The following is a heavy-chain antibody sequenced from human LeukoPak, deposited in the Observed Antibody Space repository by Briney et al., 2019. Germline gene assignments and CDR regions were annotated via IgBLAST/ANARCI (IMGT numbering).Heavy chain of an antibody. CDR3: AREGLYYYDSSGFDL. V-gene: IGHV4-34*01. CDR1: GGSFSGYY. J-gene: IGHJ2*01. CDR2: INHSGST. D-gene: IGHD3-22*01. Sequence: PSETLSLTCAVYGGSFSGYYWSWIRQPPGKGLEWIGEINHSGSTNYNPSLKSRVTISVDTSKNQFSLKLSSVTAADTAVYYCAREGLYYYDSSGFDLWGRGTLVTVSS.